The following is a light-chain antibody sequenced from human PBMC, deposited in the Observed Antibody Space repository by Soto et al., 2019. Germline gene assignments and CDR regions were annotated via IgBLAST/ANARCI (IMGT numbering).Light chain of an antibody. J-gene: IGKJ1*01. CDR1: QSVGTR. Sequence: EILLTQSPDTLSLSPGERATLSCRAAQSVGTRLAWYQHKTGQAPRLLISGASSRATGIPDRFTGSGSETSFTLTISRLEPEDFALYYCQQYLITPWTFGQGTKVDIK. CDR3: QQYLITPWT. CDR2: GAS. V-gene: IGKV3-20*01.